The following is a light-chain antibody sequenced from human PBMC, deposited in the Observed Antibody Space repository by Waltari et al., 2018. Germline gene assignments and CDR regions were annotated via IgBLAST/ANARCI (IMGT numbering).Light chain of an antibody. V-gene: IGKV1-33*01. CDR2: DAS. CDR3: QQYDNLLGT. Sequence: DIQMTQSPSSLSSSVGDRVTITCQASQDISNYLNWYQQKPGKATKLLIYDASNLETGVPSRFSGSGSGTDFTFTISSLQPEDIATYYCQQYDNLLGTFGPGTKVDIK. J-gene: IGKJ3*01. CDR1: QDISNY.